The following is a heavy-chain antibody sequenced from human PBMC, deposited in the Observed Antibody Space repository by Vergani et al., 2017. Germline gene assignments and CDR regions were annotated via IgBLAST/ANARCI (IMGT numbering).Heavy chain of an antibody. CDR3: ASGSGSNLPLRDYEFDY. Sequence: EVQLVESGGGLVQPGGSLRLSCAASGFTFSDHYMDWVRQAPGKGLEWVGRTRNKANSYTTEYAASVKGRFTISKDDSKNSLYLQMNSLKTEDTAVYYCASGSGSNLPLRDYEFDYWGQGCLVTVSS. CDR1: GFTFSDHY. J-gene: IGHJ4*02. D-gene: IGHD1-26*01. CDR2: TRNKANSYTT. V-gene: IGHV3-72*01.